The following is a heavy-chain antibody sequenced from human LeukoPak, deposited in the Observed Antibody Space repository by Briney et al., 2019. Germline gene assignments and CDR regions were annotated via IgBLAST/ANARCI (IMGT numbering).Heavy chain of an antibody. D-gene: IGHD5-12*01. J-gene: IGHJ5*02. CDR3: ARVEGSGYDNRGWFDP. Sequence: SETLSLTCNVSGGSISSSIYYWGWIRQPPGKGLEWIGNIYYSGSTYYNPSLQSRVTISVDTSKNQFSLKVSSVTAADTAVYYCARVEGSGYDNRGWFDPWGQGILVTVSS. CDR1: GGSISSSIYY. CDR2: IYYSGST. V-gene: IGHV4-39*07.